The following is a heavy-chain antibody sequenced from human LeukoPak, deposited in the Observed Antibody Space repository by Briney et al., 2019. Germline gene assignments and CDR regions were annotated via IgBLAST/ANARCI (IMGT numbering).Heavy chain of an antibody. V-gene: IGHV1-8*02. CDR3: VRTPPSWGFDY. J-gene: IGHJ4*02. CDR2: MSPNSGDT. CDR1: GYTFTSHD. D-gene: IGHD7-27*01. Sequence: ASVKVSRKASGYTFTSHDMNWVRQATGQGLEWMGWMSPNSGDTGYAQKFQGRVTMTNDSSISTAYMELSSLRSEDTAIYYCVRTPPSWGFDYWGRGTLVTVSS.